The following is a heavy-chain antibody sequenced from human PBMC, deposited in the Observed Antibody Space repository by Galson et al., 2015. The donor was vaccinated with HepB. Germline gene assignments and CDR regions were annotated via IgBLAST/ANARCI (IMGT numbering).Heavy chain of an antibody. D-gene: IGHD3-22*01. CDR2: ISWNSGGI. J-gene: IGHJ5*02. Sequence: SLRLSCAASGFTFDNYAMHWVRQAPGKGLEWVSVISWNSGGIYYADSVKGRFTISRDNAKNSLYLQMNSLRAEDTALYYCAKDIGSGDSSGYSPTGLVAPCGQGSLVTVSS. CDR3: AKDIGSGDSSGYSPTGLVAP. V-gene: IGHV3-9*01. CDR1: GFTFDNYA.